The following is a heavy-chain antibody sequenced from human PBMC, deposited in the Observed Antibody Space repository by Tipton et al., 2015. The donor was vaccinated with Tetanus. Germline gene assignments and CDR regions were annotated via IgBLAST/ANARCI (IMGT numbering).Heavy chain of an antibody. Sequence: QMQLVQSGAEVKKPGASVKVSCKASGYTFTGYYIYWVRQAPGQGLEWMGWIDPNSGGTVYAQKFQGRDTMTRGTSISTAYMELRSLRSDDTAVYYCARDRGDYIYYGMDVWGPGTTVTVS. J-gene: IGHJ6*02. CDR2: IDPNSGGT. D-gene: IGHD3-22*01. CDR3: ARDRGDYIYYGMDV. V-gene: IGHV1-2*02. CDR1: GYTFTGYY.